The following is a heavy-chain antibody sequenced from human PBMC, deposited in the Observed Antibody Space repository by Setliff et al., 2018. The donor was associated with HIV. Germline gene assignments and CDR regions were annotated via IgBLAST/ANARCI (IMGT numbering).Heavy chain of an antibody. CDR3: ARTNKAAPASAGFDV. CDR1: GASINGGRFY. D-gene: IGHD6-25*01. Sequence: PSETLSLTCNVLGASINGGRFYWGWIRQSPGKALEWLGSVFHSGSDYYNPSLKSRVIISVDTSRNHFSLTLNSVTAADTAIYYCARTNKAAPASAGFDVWGQGTMVTVSS. J-gene: IGHJ3*01. V-gene: IGHV4-39*02. CDR2: VFHSGSD.